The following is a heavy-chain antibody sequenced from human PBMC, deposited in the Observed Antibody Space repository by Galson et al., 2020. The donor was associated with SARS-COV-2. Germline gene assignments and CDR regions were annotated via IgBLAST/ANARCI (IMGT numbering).Heavy chain of an antibody. J-gene: IGHJ6*02. Sequence: SETLSLTCTVSGGSISSSRYYWGWIRQPPGKGLEWIGSIYYSGSTYYNPSLKSRVTISVDTSKNQFSLKLSSVTAADTAVYYCARGYSSSWYANYYYYGMDVWGQGTTVTVSS. CDR1: GGSISSSRYY. V-gene: IGHV4-39*01. CDR2: IYYSGST. D-gene: IGHD6-13*01. CDR3: ARGYSSSWYANYYYYGMDV.